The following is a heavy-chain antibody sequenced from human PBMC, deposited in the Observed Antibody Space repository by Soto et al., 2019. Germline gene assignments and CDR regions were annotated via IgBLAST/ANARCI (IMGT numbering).Heavy chain of an antibody. CDR2: ISSSSSTI. Sequence: VQLVESGGGVVQPGRSLRLSCAASGFTFSSYSMNWVRQAPGKGLEWVSYISSSSSTIYYADSVKGRFTISRDNAKNSLYLQMNSLRDEDTAVYYCARERWELLTALDAFDIWGQGTMVTVSS. CDR1: GFTFSSYS. V-gene: IGHV3-48*02. J-gene: IGHJ3*02. CDR3: ARERWELLTALDAFDI. D-gene: IGHD1-26*01.